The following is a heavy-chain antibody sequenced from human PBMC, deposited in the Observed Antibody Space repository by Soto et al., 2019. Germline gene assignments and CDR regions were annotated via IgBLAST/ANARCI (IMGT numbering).Heavy chain of an antibody. J-gene: IGHJ6*02. CDR2: FDPEDGET. D-gene: IGHD1-7*01. CDR1: GYTLTELS. V-gene: IGHV1-24*01. CDR3: ATYNWNSGYYYYGMDV. Sequence: ASVKVSCKVSGYTLTELSMHWVRQAPGKGLEWMGGFDPEDGETIYAQKFQGRVTMTEDTSTDTAYMELSSLRSEDTAVYYCATYNWNSGYYYYGMDVWGQGTTVTVSS.